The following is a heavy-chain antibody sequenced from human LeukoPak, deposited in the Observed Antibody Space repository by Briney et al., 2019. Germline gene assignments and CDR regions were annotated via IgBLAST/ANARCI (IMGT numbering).Heavy chain of an antibody. D-gene: IGHD5-12*01. CDR2: MYSSGST. V-gene: IGHV4-38-2*02. CDR3: ARSGSGYLRYYFDY. J-gene: IGHJ4*02. Sequence: SETLSLTCTVSGYSISSGYYWGWIRQPPGKGLEWIGSMYSSGSTYYNPSLKSRVTISVDTSKNQFSLRLSSVTAADTAVYYCARSGSGYLRYYFDYWGQGTLVTVSS. CDR1: GYSISSGYY.